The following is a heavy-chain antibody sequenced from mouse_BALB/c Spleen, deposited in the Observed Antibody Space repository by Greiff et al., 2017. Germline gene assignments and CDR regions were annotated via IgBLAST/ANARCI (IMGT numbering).Heavy chain of an antibody. Sequence: VQLQQSGPGLVKPSQSLSLTCSVTGYSITSGYYWNWIRQFPGNKLEWMGYISYDGSNNYNPSLKNRISITRDTSKNQFFLKLNSVTTEDTATYYCARGYYRYPWFAYWGQGTLVTVSA. D-gene: IGHD2-14*01. CDR3: ARGYYRYPWFAY. CDR2: ISYDGSN. CDR1: GYSITSGYY. J-gene: IGHJ3*01. V-gene: IGHV3-6*02.